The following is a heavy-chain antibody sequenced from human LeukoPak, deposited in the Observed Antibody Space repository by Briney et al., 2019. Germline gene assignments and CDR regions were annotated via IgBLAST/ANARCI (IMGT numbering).Heavy chain of an antibody. CDR3: AKGGTYSFDY. D-gene: IGHD1-26*01. CDR1: GFTFSSYA. Sequence: PGGSLRLSCAASGFTFSSYAMHWVRQAPGKGLEWVAVISYDGSNKYYADSVKGRFTMSRDNAKNTLYLQMNSLRDEDTAVYYCAKGGTYSFDYWGQGTLLTVSS. J-gene: IGHJ4*02. CDR2: ISYDGSNK. V-gene: IGHV3-30*04.